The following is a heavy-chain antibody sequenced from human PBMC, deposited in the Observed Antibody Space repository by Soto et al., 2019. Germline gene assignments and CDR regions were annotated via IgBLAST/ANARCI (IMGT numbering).Heavy chain of an antibody. CDR2: IIPIFGTA. V-gene: IGHV1-69*13. D-gene: IGHD3-22*01. CDR1: GGTFSSYA. CDR3: ARSSSGYFIPDPSQDFFDI. J-gene: IGHJ3*02. Sequence: SVKVSCKASGGTFSSYAISWVRQAPGQGLEWMGGIIPIFGTANYAQKFQGRVTITADESTSTAYMELSSLRSEDTAVYYCARSSSGYFIPDPSQDFFDIWGQGTMVTVSS.